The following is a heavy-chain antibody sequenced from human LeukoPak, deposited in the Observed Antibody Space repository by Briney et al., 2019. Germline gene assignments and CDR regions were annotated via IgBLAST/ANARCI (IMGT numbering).Heavy chain of an antibody. Sequence: GGSLRLSCAASGFTFSSYEMNWVRQAPGKGLEWVSYISSSGSTIYHADSVEGRFTISRDNAKNSLYLQMNSLRAEDTAAYYCARGGITIFGVVSGAFGIWGQGTMVTVSS. D-gene: IGHD3-3*01. CDR1: GFTFSSYE. CDR2: ISSSGSTI. V-gene: IGHV3-48*03. CDR3: ARGGITIFGVVSGAFGI. J-gene: IGHJ3*02.